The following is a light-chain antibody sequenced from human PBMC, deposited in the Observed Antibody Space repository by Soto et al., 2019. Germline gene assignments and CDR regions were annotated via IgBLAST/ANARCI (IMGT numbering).Light chain of an antibody. J-gene: IGLJ2*01. V-gene: IGLV2-11*01. CDR1: SSDVGGYNY. CDR3: CSYAGSRVV. Sequence: QSALTQPRSVSGSPGQSVTISRTGTSSDVGGYNYVSWYQQHPGKAPKLMIYDVSKRPSGVPDRFSGSKSGNTASLTISGLQAEDEADYYCCSYAGSRVVFGGGTKVTVL. CDR2: DVS.